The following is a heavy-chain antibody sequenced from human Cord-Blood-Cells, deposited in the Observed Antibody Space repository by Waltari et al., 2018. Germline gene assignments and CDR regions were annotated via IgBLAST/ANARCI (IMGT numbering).Heavy chain of an antibody. V-gene: IGHV3-30*04. Sequence: QVQLVESGGGVVQPGRYLRLSCAASGLPFSSYAMHWVRQAPGKGLEWVTVISYDGSNKYYADSVKGRFTISRDNSKNTLYLQMNSLRAEDTAVYYCARSLEGDMDVWGKGTTVTVSS. CDR1: GLPFSSYA. D-gene: IGHD3-3*01. CDR2: ISYDGSNK. CDR3: ARSLEGDMDV. J-gene: IGHJ6*03.